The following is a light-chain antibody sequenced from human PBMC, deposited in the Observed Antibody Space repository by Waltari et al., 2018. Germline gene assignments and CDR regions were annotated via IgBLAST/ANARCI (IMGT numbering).Light chain of an antibody. CDR3: AAWDDSLNAVV. CDR1: SSNIGTNT. V-gene: IGLV1-44*01. J-gene: IGLJ2*01. CDR2: SNN. Sequence: QSVLTQPPSASGTPGQRVTISCSGSSSNIGTNTVNWYQQLPGTAPKPLSYSNNQRPSGVPDRFSGSKSGTSASLAISGLQSEDEADYYCAAWDDSLNAVVFGGGTKLTVL.